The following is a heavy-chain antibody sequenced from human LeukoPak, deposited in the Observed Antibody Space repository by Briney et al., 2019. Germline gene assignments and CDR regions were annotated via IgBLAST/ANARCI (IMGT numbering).Heavy chain of an antibody. CDR1: GYTFTGYY. CDR2: INPNSGGT. J-gene: IGHJ4*02. CDR3: ARDESSGWPTDY. D-gene: IGHD6-19*01. Sequence: ASVKVSCKASGYTFTGYYMHWVRQAPGQGLEWMGWINPNSGGTNYAQKFQGRVTMTRDTSISTAYMELSRLRSDDTAVYYCARDESSGWPTDYWGQGTLVTVSS. V-gene: IGHV1-2*02.